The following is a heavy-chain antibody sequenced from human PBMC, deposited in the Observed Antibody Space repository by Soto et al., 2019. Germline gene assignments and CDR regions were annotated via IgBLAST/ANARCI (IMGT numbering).Heavy chain of an antibody. CDR3: AMLRYCSSTSCSTAGGYYYGMDG. Sequence: SETRSLTCTVSGGSISSGGYYWNWIRHHPGKGLEWIGYIYYIGSTYYNPSLKSRVTISLDTSKNQFSLKLSSVTAADTAVYYCAMLRYCSSTSCSTAGGYYYGMDGWGQLTTVSVAS. J-gene: IGHJ6*02. CDR2: IYYIGST. V-gene: IGHV4-31*03. D-gene: IGHD2-2*02. CDR1: GGSISSGGYY.